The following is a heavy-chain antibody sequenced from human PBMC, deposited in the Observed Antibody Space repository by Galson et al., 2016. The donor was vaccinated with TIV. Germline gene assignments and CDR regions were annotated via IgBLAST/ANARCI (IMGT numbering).Heavy chain of an antibody. CDR3: ARPSDSSWYFDL. D-gene: IGHD6-13*01. CDR2: IIPIFRSP. Sequence: SVKVSCKASGGSFSNYAINWVRQAPGQGLEWMGGIIPIFRSPNYARRFQGRVTITADESTSTAFVELSSLRSDDKAVYYCARPSDSSWYFDLWGRGTPVIVSS. V-gene: IGHV1-69*13. J-gene: IGHJ2*01. CDR1: GGSFSNYA.